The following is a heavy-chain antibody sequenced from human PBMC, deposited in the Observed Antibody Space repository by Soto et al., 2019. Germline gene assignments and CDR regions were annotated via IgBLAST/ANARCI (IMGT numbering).Heavy chain of an antibody. V-gene: IGHV3-23*01. Sequence: LRLSCAASGFTFSSFAMSWVRQAPGKGLDWVSAISGSGGSTYSADSVKGRFTISRDNSKNTLYLQMSSLRAEDTAVYYCARGFSAGNGFPPGFRGQGTLFTVSS. CDR3: ARGFSAGNGFPPGF. CDR2: ISGSGGST. J-gene: IGHJ4*01. D-gene: IGHD2-8*01. CDR1: GFTFSSFA.